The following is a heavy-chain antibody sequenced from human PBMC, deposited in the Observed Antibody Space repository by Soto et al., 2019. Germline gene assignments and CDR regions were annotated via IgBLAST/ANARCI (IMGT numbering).Heavy chain of an antibody. CDR2: IYWDDDK. CDR1: GFSLSTSGVG. CDR3: AHRPLHQLPPPGAFDI. D-gene: IGHD4-4*01. J-gene: IGHJ3*02. V-gene: IGHV2-5*02. Sequence: QITLKESGPTLVKPTQTLTLTCTFSGFSLSTSGVGVGWIRQPPGKALEWLALIYWDDDKLYRPSLKSRLTITKDTSKNQVVLTMTNMAPVDTATYFCAHRPLHQLPPPGAFDIWGQGTMVTVSS.